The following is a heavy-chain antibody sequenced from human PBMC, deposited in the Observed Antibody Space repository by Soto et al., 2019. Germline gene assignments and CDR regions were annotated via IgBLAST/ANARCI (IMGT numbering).Heavy chain of an antibody. CDR1: GFTFTSSA. CDR2: IVVGSGNT. V-gene: IGHV1-58*01. CDR3: AAPYDILTGYGMDV. Sequence: SVKVSCKASGFTFTSSAVQWVRQARGQRLEWIGWIVVGSGNTDYAQKFQERVTITRDMSTSTAYMELSSLRSEDTAVYYCAAPYDILTGYGMDVWGQGTTVTVSS. D-gene: IGHD3-9*01. J-gene: IGHJ6*02.